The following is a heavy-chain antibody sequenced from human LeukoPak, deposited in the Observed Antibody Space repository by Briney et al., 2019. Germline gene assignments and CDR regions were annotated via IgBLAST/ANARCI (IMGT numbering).Heavy chain of an antibody. Sequence: GGSLRLSCAASGFTFSSYAMSWVRQALGKGLEWVSAISGSGGSTYYADSVKGRFTISRDNSKNTLYLQMNSLRAEDTAVYYCAGMTSVTNVFDYWGQGTLVTVSS. CDR1: GFTFSSYA. CDR2: ISGSGGST. V-gene: IGHV3-23*01. CDR3: AGMTSVTNVFDY. J-gene: IGHJ4*02. D-gene: IGHD4-17*01.